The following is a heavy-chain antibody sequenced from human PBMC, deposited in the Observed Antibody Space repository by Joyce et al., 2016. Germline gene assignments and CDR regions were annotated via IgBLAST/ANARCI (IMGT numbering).Heavy chain of an antibody. Sequence: QLVESGGGVVQPGGSLRLSCAGSGFTFGSYGMHWVRQAPGKGLEGTAAIWDNGIKKSYRASVKGRFTVSRDNSKDTLYLQMSSLRVEDTAFYYCVKNAIDPWALDSWGQGTLVTVSS. CDR2: IWDNGIKK. D-gene: IGHD2-2*01. CDR3: VKNAIDPWALDS. J-gene: IGHJ4*02. CDR1: GFTFGSYG. V-gene: IGHV3-33*06.